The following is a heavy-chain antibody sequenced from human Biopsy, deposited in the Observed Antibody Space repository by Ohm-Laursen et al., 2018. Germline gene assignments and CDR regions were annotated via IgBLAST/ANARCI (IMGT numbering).Heavy chain of an antibody. V-gene: IGHV4-59*01. CDR1: GGSISSDY. D-gene: IGHD2/OR15-2a*01. CDR2: IYYSGST. CDR3: ARASNSTGWPYYSFYCLDV. Sequence: SETLSLTCTVSGGSISSDYWSWIRQTPGKGLEWIGFIYYSGSTNYNPSLKSRVTISVDTSKYQFSLRLNSVTAADTAVYSCARASNSTGWPYYSFYCLDVWGQGTTVTVSS. J-gene: IGHJ6*02.